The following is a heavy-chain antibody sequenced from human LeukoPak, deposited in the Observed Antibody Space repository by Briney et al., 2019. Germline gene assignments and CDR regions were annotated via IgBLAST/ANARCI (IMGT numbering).Heavy chain of an antibody. Sequence: SETLSLTCTVSGYSTSSGYYWGWIRQPPGKGLEWIGSIYHSGSTNYNPSLKSRVTISLDKSENQFSLRLSSVTAADTAVYYCSRLPDPWGQGTLVTVSS. CDR3: SRLPDP. V-gene: IGHV4-38-2*02. J-gene: IGHJ5*02. CDR1: GYSTSSGYY. CDR2: IYHSGST.